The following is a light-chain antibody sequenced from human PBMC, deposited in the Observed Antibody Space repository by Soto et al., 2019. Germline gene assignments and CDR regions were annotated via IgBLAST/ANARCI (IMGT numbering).Light chain of an antibody. Sequence: DLQLTQSPSTLSASVGDRVTITCRASQSISSWLAWYQQKPGKDPKLLIYDASSLESGVPSRVSGSGSGTEFTLTISSLQPDDFATYYCQQYNSYSWTFGQGTKVDIK. CDR2: DAS. V-gene: IGKV1-5*01. CDR1: QSISSW. CDR3: QQYNSYSWT. J-gene: IGKJ1*01.